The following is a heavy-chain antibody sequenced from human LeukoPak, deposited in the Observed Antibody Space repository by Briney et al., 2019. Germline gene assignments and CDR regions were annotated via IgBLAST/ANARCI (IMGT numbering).Heavy chain of an antibody. CDR1: GFSLSTSGMC. CDR3: ARIRRYYDSSGYYYKLFDY. D-gene: IGHD3-22*01. J-gene: IGHJ4*02. V-gene: IGHV2-70*01. CDR2: IDWDDDK. Sequence: SGPALVKPTQTLTLTCTFSGFSLSTSGMCVSWIRQPPGKALEWLALIDWDDDKYYSTSLKTRLTISKDTSKNQVVLTMTNMDPVDTATYYCARIRRYYDSSGYYYKLFDYWGQGTLVTVS.